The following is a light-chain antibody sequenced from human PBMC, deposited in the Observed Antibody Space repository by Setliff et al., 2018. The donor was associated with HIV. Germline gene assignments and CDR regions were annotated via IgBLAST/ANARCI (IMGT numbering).Light chain of an antibody. V-gene: IGLV2-14*03. Sequence: QSALTQPASVSGSPGQSITISCTGSSSDIGDYESVSWYQQHPGEVPKLMIYDVTKRPSGVSNRFSASKSGNTASLTISGLQAEDEAHYYCSSFGSSNTHVFGTGTKVTVL. CDR2: DVT. CDR1: SSDIGDYES. J-gene: IGLJ1*01. CDR3: SSFGSSNTHV.